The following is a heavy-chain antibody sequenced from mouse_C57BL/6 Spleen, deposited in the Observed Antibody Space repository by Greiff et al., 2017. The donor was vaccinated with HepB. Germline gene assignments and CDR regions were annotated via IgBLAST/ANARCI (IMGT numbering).Heavy chain of an antibody. CDR1: GYAFSSSW. CDR2: IYPGDGDT. CDR3: ARLHYYGSSLYYFDY. D-gene: IGHD1-1*01. Sequence: QVQLKESGPELVKPGASVKISCKASGYAFSSSWMNWVKQRPGKGLEWIGRIYPGDGDTNYNGKFKGKATLTADKSSSTAYMQLSSLTSEDSAVYFCARLHYYGSSLYYFDYWGQGTTLTVSS. V-gene: IGHV1-82*01. J-gene: IGHJ2*01.